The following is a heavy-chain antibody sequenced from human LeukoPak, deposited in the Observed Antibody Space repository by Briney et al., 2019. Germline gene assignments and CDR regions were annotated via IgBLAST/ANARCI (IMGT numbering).Heavy chain of an antibody. CDR2: VKQDGSVK. Sequence: GGSLRLSCAASGFTFSNYWMSWVRQAPGKGLEWVANVKQDGSVKQYVDSIKGRLTISRDNAKNTLYLQMDSLRVEDTAVYYCARFSRVEWSFWGQGTLVTVSS. D-gene: IGHD3-3*01. J-gene: IGHJ4*02. CDR3: ARFSRVEWSF. CDR1: GFTFSNYW. V-gene: IGHV3-7*01.